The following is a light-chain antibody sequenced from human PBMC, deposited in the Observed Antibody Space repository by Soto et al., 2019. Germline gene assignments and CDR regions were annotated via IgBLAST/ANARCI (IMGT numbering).Light chain of an antibody. Sequence: QSVLTQPPSASGTPGQRVTISCSGSSSNIGTNTVIWYQQLPGAAPKLLIYSDNQRPSGVPDRFSGSKSGTSASLVISGLQSEDDADYYCAAWDVSLVVFGGGTQLTVL. J-gene: IGLJ2*01. CDR1: SSNIGTNT. V-gene: IGLV1-44*01. CDR3: AAWDVSLVV. CDR2: SDN.